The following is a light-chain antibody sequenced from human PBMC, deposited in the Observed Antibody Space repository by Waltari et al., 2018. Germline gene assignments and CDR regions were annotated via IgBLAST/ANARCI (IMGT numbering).Light chain of an antibody. Sequence: QSVLTQPPSVSASPGQKVTISCSGSSSNIGHNYVSCYQQLPRTAPKLLIYENNKRPSGIPDRFSGSKSGTSATLGITGLQTGDEADYYCATWDSSLSVGVFGGGTKLTVL. J-gene: IGLJ3*02. CDR1: SSNIGHNY. CDR2: ENN. V-gene: IGLV1-51*02. CDR3: ATWDSSLSVGV.